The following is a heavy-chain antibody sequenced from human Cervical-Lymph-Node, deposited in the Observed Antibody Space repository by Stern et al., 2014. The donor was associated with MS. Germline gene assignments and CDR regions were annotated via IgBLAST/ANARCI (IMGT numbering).Heavy chain of an antibody. CDR1: GYTFTSYG. CDR3: ARDQGITMIQGADD. CDR2: INAYTGDT. J-gene: IGHJ4*02. V-gene: IGHV1-18*01. Sequence: QVQLGQSGAEVKKPGASVKVSCKASGYTFTSYGVSWVRQAPGQGLEWGGWINAYTGDTNYAQRLQGRITMTTDTSTSTAYMELRSLRSDDTAMYFCARDQGITMIQGADDWGQGTLVTVSS. D-gene: IGHD3-10*01.